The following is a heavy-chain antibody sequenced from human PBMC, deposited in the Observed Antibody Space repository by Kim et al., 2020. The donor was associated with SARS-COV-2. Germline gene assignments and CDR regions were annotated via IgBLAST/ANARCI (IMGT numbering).Heavy chain of an antibody. V-gene: IGHV3-23*01. J-gene: IGHJ4*02. CDR3: ANEGRAGY. CDR2: GST. D-gene: IGHD6-25*01. Sequence: GSTYYTDSVKGRFTISRDNSKNTLYLQMNSLRAEDTAVYYCANEGRAGYWGQGTLVTVSS.